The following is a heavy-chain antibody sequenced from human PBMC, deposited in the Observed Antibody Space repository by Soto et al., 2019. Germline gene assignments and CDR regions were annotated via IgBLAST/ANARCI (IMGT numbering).Heavy chain of an antibody. CDR1: GGSISSGDYY. CDR2: IYYSGST. J-gene: IGHJ6*02. D-gene: IGHD3-10*01. CDR3: AGTITLVRRGPAHYYNYGIDV. Sequence: QVQLQEAGPGLVKPSQTLSLTCTVSGGSISSGDYYWSWIRQPPGKGLEWIGYIYYSGSTYYNPSLKSRVILTVDTSKNQFSLKLSSVTAADTAVYYCAGTITLVRRGPAHYYNYGIDVRGQGTTVNVSS. V-gene: IGHV4-30-4*01.